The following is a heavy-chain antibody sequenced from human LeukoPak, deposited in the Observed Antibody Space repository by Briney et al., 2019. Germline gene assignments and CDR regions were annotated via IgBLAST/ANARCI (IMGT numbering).Heavy chain of an antibody. J-gene: IGHJ4*02. V-gene: IGHV4-39*01. CDR2: IYYSGST. D-gene: IGHD3-3*01. CDR1: GGSISSRGYY. CDR3: ARGRLLFEYDF. Sequence: PSETLSLTCAVSGGSISSRGYYWAWIRQPPGKGLEWIGTIYYSGSTYYNPSVRTRVTISVDTSKNQFSLKLSSVTAADTAVYYCARGRLLFEYDFWGQGTRVTVSS.